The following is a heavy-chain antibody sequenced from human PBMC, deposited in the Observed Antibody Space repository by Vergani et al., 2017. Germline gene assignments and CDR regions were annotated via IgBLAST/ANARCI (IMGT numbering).Heavy chain of an antibody. Sequence: EVQLVESGGGLVKRGGSLRLSCAASGFTFSSYSMNWVRQAPGKGLEWVSSISSSSSYIHYSDSLKGRFTISRDNAKNSLYLQMNSLKVEDTAVYYCAREYSSSSGRGFDIWGQGTKVTVSS. CDR3: AREYSSSSGRGFDI. CDR1: GFTFSSYS. J-gene: IGHJ3*02. CDR2: ISSSSSYI. D-gene: IGHD6-6*01. V-gene: IGHV3-21*01.